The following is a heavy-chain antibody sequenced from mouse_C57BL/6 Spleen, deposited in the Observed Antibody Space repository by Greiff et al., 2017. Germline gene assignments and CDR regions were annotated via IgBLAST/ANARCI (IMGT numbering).Heavy chain of an antibody. J-gene: IGHJ4*01. CDR3: VREEGLRYAMDY. CDR1: GFTFNTYA. D-gene: IGHD2-2*01. V-gene: IGHV10-3*01. CDR2: IRSKSSNYAT. Sequence: GGGLVQPKGSLKLPCAASGFTFNTYAMHWVRQAPGKGLEWVARIRSKSSNYATYYADSVKDRFTIPRDDSQSMLYLQINNMKTEDTAMYYCVREEGLRYAMDYWGQGTSVTVSS.